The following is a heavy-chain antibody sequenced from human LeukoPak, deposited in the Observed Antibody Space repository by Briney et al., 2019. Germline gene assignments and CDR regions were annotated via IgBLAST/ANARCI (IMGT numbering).Heavy chain of an antibody. CDR3: ARGPLPYQPLFENAFDI. V-gene: IGHV1-69*13. J-gene: IGHJ3*02. CDR2: IIPIFGTA. D-gene: IGHD2-2*01. Sequence: ASVKVSCKASGGTFSSYAISWVRQAPGQGLEWMGGIIPIFGTANYAQKFQGRVTITADESTSTAYMELSSLRSEDTAVYYCARGPLPYQPLFENAFDIWGQGTMVTVSS. CDR1: GGTFSSYA.